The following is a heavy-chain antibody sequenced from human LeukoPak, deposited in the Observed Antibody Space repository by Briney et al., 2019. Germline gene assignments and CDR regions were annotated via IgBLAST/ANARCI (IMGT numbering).Heavy chain of an antibody. CDR1: GFTFSSYW. J-gene: IGHJ6*03. CDR3: ARENHCSSTSCNYYYYYYMDV. Sequence: PGGSLRLSCAASGFTFSSYWMSWVRQAPGKGLEWVANIKQDGSEKYYVDSVKGRFTISRDNAKNSLYLQMNSLRAEDTAVYYCARENHCSSTSCNYYYYYYMDVWGKGTTVTVSS. V-gene: IGHV3-7*01. D-gene: IGHD2-2*01. CDR2: IKQDGSEK.